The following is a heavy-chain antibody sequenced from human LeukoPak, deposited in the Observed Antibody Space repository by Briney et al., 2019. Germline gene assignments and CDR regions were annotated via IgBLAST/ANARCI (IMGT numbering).Heavy chain of an antibody. CDR2: IYYSGNT. V-gene: IGHV4-39*07. J-gene: IGHJ4*02. CDR1: GGSISNTFYY. D-gene: IGHD3-22*01. CDR3: ARAPHFFDTSGSRYYFDY. Sequence: PSETLSLTCTVSGGSISNTFYYWGWIRQPPGKGLEWIGSIYYSGNTYYSPSLMSRVTISVDTSKNQFSLNLSSVTAADTAVYYCARAPHFFDTSGSRYYFDYWGQGALVTVSS.